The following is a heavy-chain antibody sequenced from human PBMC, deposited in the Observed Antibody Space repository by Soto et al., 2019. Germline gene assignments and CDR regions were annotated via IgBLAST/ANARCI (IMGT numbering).Heavy chain of an antibody. CDR3: ARSGDYDYSWGSYRWVYFDY. J-gene: IGHJ4*02. D-gene: IGHD3-16*02. CDR1: GYTFTSYA. Sequence: QVQLVQSGAEVKKPGASVKVSCKASGYTFTSYAMHWVRQAPGQRLEWMGWINAGNGNTKYSQKFQGRVTITRDTSASTAYMELSSLRSEDTAVYYCARSGDYDYSWGSYRWVYFDYWGQGTLVTVSS. CDR2: INAGNGNT. V-gene: IGHV1-3*01.